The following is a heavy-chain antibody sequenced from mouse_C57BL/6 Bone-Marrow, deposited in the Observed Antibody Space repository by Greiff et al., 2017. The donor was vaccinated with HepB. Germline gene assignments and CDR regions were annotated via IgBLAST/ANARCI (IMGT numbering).Heavy chain of an antibody. D-gene: IGHD2-1*01. V-gene: IGHV1-81*01. CDR2: IYPRSGNT. CDR3: ARSFYYGNLPAN. CDR1: GYTFTSYG. Sequence: VQLQQSGAELARPGASVKLSCKASGYTFTSYGISWVKQRTGQGLEWIGEIYPRSGNTYYNEKFKGKATLTADKSSSTAYMELRSLTSEDSAVYFCARSFYYGNLPANWGQGTLVTVSA. J-gene: IGHJ3*01.